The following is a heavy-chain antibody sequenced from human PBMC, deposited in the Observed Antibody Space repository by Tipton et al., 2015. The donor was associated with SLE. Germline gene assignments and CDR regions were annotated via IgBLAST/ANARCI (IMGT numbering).Heavy chain of an antibody. CDR1: GGSISSYY. CDR3: ARLTYYYDSSGPFDI. J-gene: IGHJ3*02. CDR2: IYYSGST. V-gene: IGHV4-59*01. Sequence: LRLSCTVSGGSISSYYWSWIRQPPGKGLEWIGYIYYSGSTNYNPSLKSRVTISVDTSKNQFSLKLSSVTAADTAVYYCARLTYYYDSSGPFDIWGQGTMVTVSS. D-gene: IGHD3-22*01.